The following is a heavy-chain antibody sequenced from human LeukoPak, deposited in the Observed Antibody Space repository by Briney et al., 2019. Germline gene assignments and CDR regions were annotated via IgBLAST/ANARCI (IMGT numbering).Heavy chain of an antibody. V-gene: IGHV4-39*01. J-gene: IGHJ3*02. Sequence: PSETLSLTCTVSGGSISSSSYYWGWIRQPPGKGLEWIGSIYYSGSTYYNPSLKSRVTISVDTSKNQFSLKLSSVTAADTAVYYCARPGCSRDHDAFDIWGQGTMVTVSS. D-gene: IGHD6-13*01. CDR3: ARPGCSRDHDAFDI. CDR1: GGSISSSSYY. CDR2: IYYSGST.